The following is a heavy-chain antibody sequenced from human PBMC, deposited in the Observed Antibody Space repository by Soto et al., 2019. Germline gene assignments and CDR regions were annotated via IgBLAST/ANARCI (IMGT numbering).Heavy chain of an antibody. CDR2: IYSGGST. CDR3: ARDCSGGSCYDAFDI. D-gene: IGHD2-15*01. J-gene: IGHJ3*02. V-gene: IGHV3-53*01. CDR1: GFTVSSNY. Sequence: GESLKISCAASGFTVSSNYMSWVRQAPGKGLEWVSVIYSGGSTYYADSVKGRFTISRDNSKNTLYLQMNSLRAEDTAVYSCARDCSGGSCYDAFDIWGQGTMVTVSS.